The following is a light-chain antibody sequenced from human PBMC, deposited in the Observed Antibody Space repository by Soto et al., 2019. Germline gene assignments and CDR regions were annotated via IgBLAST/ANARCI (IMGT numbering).Light chain of an antibody. V-gene: IGLV1-40*01. Sequence: QSVLTQPPSVSGAPGQRVTISCTGSSSNIGTGYDVHWYQQLPGTAPKLLIYGTSNRPSWVPDRFSGSKSGTSAALAITGLQAEDEADYYCQSYDSNLTVVFGGGTKLTVL. J-gene: IGLJ2*01. CDR2: GTS. CDR3: QSYDSNLTVV. CDR1: SSNIGTGYD.